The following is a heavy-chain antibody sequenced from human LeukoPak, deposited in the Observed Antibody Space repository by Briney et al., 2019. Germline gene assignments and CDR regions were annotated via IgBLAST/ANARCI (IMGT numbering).Heavy chain of an antibody. D-gene: IGHD3-22*01. Sequence: SQTLSLTCTVSGGSISSSSYYWGWIRQPPGKGLEWLGYIYYSGSSNYNPSLKSRVTMSADTSKNQFSLKLSSVTAADTAVYYCARYGLSGSDSSGYYTSFYYYGMDVWGQGTTVTVSS. CDR2: IYYSGSS. V-gene: IGHV4-61*05. CDR3: ARYGLSGSDSSGYYTSFYYYGMDV. CDR1: GGSISSSSYY. J-gene: IGHJ6*02.